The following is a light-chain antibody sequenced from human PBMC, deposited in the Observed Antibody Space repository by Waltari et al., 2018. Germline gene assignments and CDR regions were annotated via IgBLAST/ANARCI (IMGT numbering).Light chain of an antibody. CDR1: QSVLYSSNNKNY. CDR2: WAS. J-gene: IGKJ1*01. Sequence: DIVMTQSPDSLAVSLGERATINCKSSQSVLYSSNNKNYLAWYQQKPGQPPKLLIYWASTRASGVPDRFSGSGSGTDFTLTISSLQAEDVAVYYCQQYYITPRTFGQGTKVEFK. V-gene: IGKV4-1*01. CDR3: QQYYITPRT.